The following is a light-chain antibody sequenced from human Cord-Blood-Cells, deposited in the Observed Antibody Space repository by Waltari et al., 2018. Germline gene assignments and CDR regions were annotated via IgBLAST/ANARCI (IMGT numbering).Light chain of an antibody. Sequence: QSALTQPPSASGSPGQSVTLSCTGPSSDVGGYNYVSWYQQPPGKAPKLMIYEVSKRPSGVPDRVSGSKSGNTASLTVSGLQAEDEADYYCSSYAGSNNLVFGGGTKLTVL. CDR1: SSDVGGYNY. J-gene: IGLJ3*02. CDR2: EVS. CDR3: SSYAGSNNLV. V-gene: IGLV2-8*01.